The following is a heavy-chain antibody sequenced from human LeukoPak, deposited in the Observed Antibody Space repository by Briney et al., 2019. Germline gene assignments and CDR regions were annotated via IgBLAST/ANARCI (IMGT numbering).Heavy chain of an antibody. V-gene: IGHV5-51*01. D-gene: IGHD5-12*01. CDR2: IHPGDSET. J-gene: IGHJ6*03. Sequence: GESLKISCKGSGYSFTSYWIGWVRQMPGKGLEWMGIIHPGDSETRYSPSFQGQVTISADKSISTAYLQWSSLKASDTAMYYCARHGDIVATIPDYYMDVWGKGTTVTVSS. CDR1: GYSFTSYW. CDR3: ARHGDIVATIPDYYMDV.